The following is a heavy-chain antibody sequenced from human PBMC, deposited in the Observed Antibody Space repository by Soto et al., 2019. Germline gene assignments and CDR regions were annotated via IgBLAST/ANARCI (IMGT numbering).Heavy chain of an antibody. D-gene: IGHD3-3*01. CDR1: GFTFSSYG. CDR3: AKENRDFWSGYYYFDY. CDR2: ISYDGSNK. J-gene: IGHJ4*02. V-gene: IGHV3-30*18. Sequence: QPGGSLRLSCAASGFTFSSYGMHWVRQAPGKGLEWVAVISYDGSNKYYSDSVKGRFTISRDNSKNTLYLQMNSLRAEDTAVYYCAKENRDFWSGYYYFDYWGQGTLVTVS.